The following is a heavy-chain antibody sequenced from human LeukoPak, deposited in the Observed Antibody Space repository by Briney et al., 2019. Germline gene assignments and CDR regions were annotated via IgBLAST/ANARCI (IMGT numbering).Heavy chain of an antibody. Sequence: PSETLSLTCAVYGGSFSGYYWSWIRQPPGKGLEWIGEINHSGSTNYNPSLKSRVTISVDTSKNQFSLKLSSVTAADTAVYYCARDSITIFGVVTRFGYWGQGTLVTVSS. CDR2: INHSGST. J-gene: IGHJ4*02. V-gene: IGHV4-34*01. D-gene: IGHD3-3*01. CDR3: ARDSITIFGVVTRFGY. CDR1: GGSFSGYY.